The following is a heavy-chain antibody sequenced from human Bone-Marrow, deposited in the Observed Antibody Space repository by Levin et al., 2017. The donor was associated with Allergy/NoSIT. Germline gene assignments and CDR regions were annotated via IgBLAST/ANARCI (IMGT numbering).Heavy chain of an antibody. CDR2: IYYSGST. V-gene: IGHV4-59*01. D-gene: IGHD3-10*02. Sequence: SETLSLTCTVSGGSMSSYYWSWIRQPPGKGLEWIGYIYYSGSTTYSPSLGGRLTISVDTSKNQFSLKLSSVTAADTAVYFCARDWRTMSGFYYGFDVWGQGTTVTVSS. J-gene: IGHJ6*02. CDR3: ARDWRTMSGFYYGFDV. CDR1: GGSMSSYY.